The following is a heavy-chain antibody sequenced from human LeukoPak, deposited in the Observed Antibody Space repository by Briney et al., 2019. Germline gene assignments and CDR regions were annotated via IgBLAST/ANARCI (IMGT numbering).Heavy chain of an antibody. CDR1: GFTFSSYG. D-gene: IGHD1-14*01. V-gene: IGHV3-7*04. CDR2: IKHDGSEK. CDR3: ARAYKEDY. Sequence: PGGSLRLSCAASGFTFSSYGMSWVRQAPGKGLEWVANIKHDGSEKYYVDSVKGRFTISRDNAKNSLYLQMNSLRAEDTAVYYCARAYKEDYWGQGTLVTVSA. J-gene: IGHJ4*02.